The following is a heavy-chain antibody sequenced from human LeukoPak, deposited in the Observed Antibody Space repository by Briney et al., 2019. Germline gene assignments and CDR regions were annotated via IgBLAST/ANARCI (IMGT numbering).Heavy chain of an antibody. V-gene: IGHV2-5*02. CDR3: ARASSGYYKDY. CDR2: IYWDDDK. D-gene: IGHD3-22*01. CDR1: GISLSTSGVG. J-gene: IGHJ4*02. Sequence: SCPTLVKPTQTLTLTCTFSGISLSTSGVGVGWIRQPPGKALEWLALIYWDDDKRYSPSLKSRLTITKDTSKNQVVLTMTNMDPVDTATYYCARASSGYYKDYWGQGTLVTVSS.